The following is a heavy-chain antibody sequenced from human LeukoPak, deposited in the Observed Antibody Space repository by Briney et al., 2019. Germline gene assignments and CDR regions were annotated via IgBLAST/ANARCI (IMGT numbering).Heavy chain of an antibody. CDR2: IYYSGST. CDR3: ARHLGYYDSSGYYYLHDAFDI. J-gene: IGHJ3*02. CDR1: GGSISSYY. Sequence: SETLSLTCTVSGGSISSYYWSWIRQPPGKGLEWIGYIYYSGSTNYNPSLKSRVTISVDTSKNQFSLKLSSVTAADTAVYYCARHLGYYDSSGYYYLHDAFDIWGQGTMVTDSS. V-gene: IGHV4-59*08. D-gene: IGHD3-22*01.